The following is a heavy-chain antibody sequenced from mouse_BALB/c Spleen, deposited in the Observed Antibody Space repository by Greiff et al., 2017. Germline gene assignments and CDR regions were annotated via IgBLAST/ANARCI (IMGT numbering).Heavy chain of an antibody. V-gene: IGHV1-54*01. CDR1: GYAFTNYL. CDR3: AREDYYEGYAMDY. J-gene: IGHJ4*01. D-gene: IGHD1-1*01. Sequence: VQLQQSGAELVRPGTSVKVSYKASGYAFTNYLIEWVKQRPGQGLEWIGVINPGSGGTNYNEKFKGKATLTADKSSSTAYMQLSSLTSDDSAVYFCAREDYYEGYAMDYWGQGTSVTVSS. CDR2: INPGSGGT.